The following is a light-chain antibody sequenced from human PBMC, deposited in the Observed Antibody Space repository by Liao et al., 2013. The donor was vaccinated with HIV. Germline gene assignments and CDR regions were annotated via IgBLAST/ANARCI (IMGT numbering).Light chain of an antibody. CDR1: YLGDKY. Sequence: SYELTQPPSVSVSPGQTANITCSGDYLGDKYASWYQQRPGQSPVLVIYQDNQRPSGIPERFSGSTSGNTATLTIRGTQAIDEADYYCQTWDSTSYVFGTGTKVIVL. V-gene: IGLV3-1*01. CDR3: QTWDSTSYV. CDR2: QDN. J-gene: IGLJ1*01.